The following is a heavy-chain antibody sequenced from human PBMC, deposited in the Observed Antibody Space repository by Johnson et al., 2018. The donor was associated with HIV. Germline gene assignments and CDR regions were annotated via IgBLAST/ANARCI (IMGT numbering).Heavy chain of an antibody. CDR1: GFTFSSYA. D-gene: IGHD2-21*01. CDR2: ISYDGSNK. J-gene: IGHJ3*02. CDR3: AKGPQGIATPDAFDI. Sequence: QVQLVESGGGVVQPGRSLRLSCAASGFTFSSYAMHWVRQAPGKGLEWVAVISYDGSNKYYADSVTGRFTISRDNSKNTLYLQMNSLRAEDTAVYYCAKGPQGIATPDAFDIWGQGTMVTVSS. V-gene: IGHV3-30-3*01.